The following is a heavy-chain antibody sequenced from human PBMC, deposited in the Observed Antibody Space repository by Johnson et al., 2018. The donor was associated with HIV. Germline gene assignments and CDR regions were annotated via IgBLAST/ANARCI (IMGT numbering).Heavy chain of an antibody. CDR2: INWNGGRT. Sequence: VQLVESGGGVVRPGGSLRLSCTVAGFRFDDYGMSCVRQAPGKGLEWISTINWNGGRTGYVAYLKGRFTISRDNANNSLYLQMDSLRPEDTALYYCVRGGMGYQNFHDLLDVWGQVTVVTVSS. CDR1: GFRFDDYG. D-gene: IGHD3-16*02. J-gene: IGHJ3*01. CDR3: VRGGMGYQNFHDLLDV. V-gene: IGHV3-20*04.